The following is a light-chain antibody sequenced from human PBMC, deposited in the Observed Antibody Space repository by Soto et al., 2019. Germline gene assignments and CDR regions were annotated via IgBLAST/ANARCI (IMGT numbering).Light chain of an antibody. CDR2: SDN. V-gene: IGLV1-44*01. J-gene: IGLJ1*01. Sequence: QSVLTQPPSASGTPGQRVTISCSGSSANIGSNTVNWYQQLPGAAPKLLIYSDNQRPSGVPDRFSGSKSGTSASLAISGPQSEDEADYYCAAWDDSQIGYVFGTGTKVTVL. CDR1: SANIGSNT. CDR3: AAWDDSQIGYV.